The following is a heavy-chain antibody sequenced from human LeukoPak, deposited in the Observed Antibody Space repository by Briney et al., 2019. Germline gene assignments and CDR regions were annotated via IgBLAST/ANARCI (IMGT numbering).Heavy chain of an antibody. Sequence: SETLSLTCTVSGGSISSYSWSWIRQPPGKGLEWIGYIYYSGSTNYNPSLKSRVTISVDTSKNQFSLKLSSVTAADTAVYYCARETSQKGAHYMDVWGKGTTITISS. D-gene: IGHD3-16*01. CDR3: ARETSQKGAHYMDV. V-gene: IGHV4-59*01. CDR1: GGSISSYS. CDR2: IYYSGST. J-gene: IGHJ6*03.